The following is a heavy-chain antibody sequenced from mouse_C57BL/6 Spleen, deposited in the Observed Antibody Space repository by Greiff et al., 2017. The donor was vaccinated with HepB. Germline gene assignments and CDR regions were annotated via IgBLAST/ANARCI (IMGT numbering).Heavy chain of an antibody. D-gene: IGHD1-1*01. J-gene: IGHJ3*01. CDR3: ASAYGSSPWLAY. CDR1: GFTFSSYA. Sequence: DVKLVESGGGLVKPGGSLKLSCAASGFTFSSYAMSWVRQTPEKRLEWVATISDGGSYTYYPDNVKGRFTISRDNAKNNLYLQMSHLKSEDTAMYYCASAYGSSPWLAYWGQGTLVTVSA. V-gene: IGHV5-4*03. CDR2: ISDGGSYT.